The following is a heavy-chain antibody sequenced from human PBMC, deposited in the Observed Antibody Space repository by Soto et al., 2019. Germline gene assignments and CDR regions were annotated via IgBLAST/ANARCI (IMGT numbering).Heavy chain of an antibody. CDR3: ASVNRVVVVVAATPLYYYGMDV. D-gene: IGHD2-15*01. Sequence: QVQLQESGPGLVKPSQTLSLTCTVSGGSISSGDYYWSWIRQPPGKGLEGIGYIYYSGSTYYNPSLKSRDTISVDTSKNQFSLKLSSVTAADTAVYYCASVNRVVVVVAATPLYYYGMDVWGQGTTVTVSS. J-gene: IGHJ6*02. CDR2: IYYSGST. CDR1: GGSISSGDYY. V-gene: IGHV4-30-4*01.